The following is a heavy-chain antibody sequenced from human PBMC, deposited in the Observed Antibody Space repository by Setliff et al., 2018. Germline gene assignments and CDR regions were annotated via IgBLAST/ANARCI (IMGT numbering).Heavy chain of an antibody. Sequence: GESLKISCKGSGNSFTNYWIGWVRQMPGKGLEWMGIIYPGDSHTRYSPSFQGQVTISADKSISTAYLQWSSLKASDTAIYYCARRGWGSSSGDCYSPKGCYYYYMDVWGKGTTVTVSS. CDR2: IYPGDSHT. D-gene: IGHD2-21*02. CDR1: GNSFTNYW. V-gene: IGHV5-51*01. CDR3: ARRGWGSSSGDCYSPKGCYYYYMDV. J-gene: IGHJ6*03.